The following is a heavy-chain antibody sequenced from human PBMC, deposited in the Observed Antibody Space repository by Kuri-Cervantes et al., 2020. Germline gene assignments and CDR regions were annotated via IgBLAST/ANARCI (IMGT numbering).Heavy chain of an antibody. CDR2: MHYAGST. V-gene: IGHV4-61*08. CDR1: GGSVSSGGYY. CDR3: ARHRSDYYYYGMDV. J-gene: IGHJ6*02. Sequence: SETLSLTCTVSGGSVSSGGYYWSWVRQPPGKGLEWIGYMHYAGSTNYNPSLKGRVTISVDTSKNQFSLKLSSVTAADTAVYYCARHRSDYYYYGMDVWGQGTTVTVSS.